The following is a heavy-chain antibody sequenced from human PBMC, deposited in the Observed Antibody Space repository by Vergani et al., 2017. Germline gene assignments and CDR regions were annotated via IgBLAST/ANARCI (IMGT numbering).Heavy chain of an antibody. D-gene: IGHD6-19*01. Sequence: EVQLLESGGDLVQPGGSLRLSCAASGFTFIMHAMSWVRQAPGKGLEWGSTLSASDRRTHYADSGKGRFTISRDNSKNTLFLHMNSLRPEDTAVYYCAKVGRSEVAGTFGAFDIWGQGTMVTVSS. CDR2: LSASDRRT. V-gene: IGHV3-23*01. CDR3: AKVGRSEVAGTFGAFDI. CDR1: GFTFIMHA. J-gene: IGHJ3*02.